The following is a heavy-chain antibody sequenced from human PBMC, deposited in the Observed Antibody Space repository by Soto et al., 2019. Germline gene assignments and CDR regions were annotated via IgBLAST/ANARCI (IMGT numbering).Heavy chain of an antibody. CDR3: AKERDSSGYYSRNY. Sequence: EVQLLESGGGLVQPGGSLRLSCAASGFTFSSYAMSWVRQAPGKGLEWVSAISGTGDSTYYADSVKGRFTISRDNSKNTLDLKFNRLRAVETAVYYCAKERDSSGYYSRNYWGQGSLVTVSS. V-gene: IGHV3-23*01. D-gene: IGHD3-22*01. J-gene: IGHJ4*02. CDR2: ISGTGDST. CDR1: GFTFSSYA.